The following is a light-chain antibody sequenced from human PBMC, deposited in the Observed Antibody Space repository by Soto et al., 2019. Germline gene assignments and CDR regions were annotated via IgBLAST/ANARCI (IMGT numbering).Light chain of an antibody. Sequence: EIVMTQSPATLSVSPGERATLSCRASQSVSSNLAWYQQKPGQAPRLLIYGASTRATGIPARFSGSASGTEFTLTISSLQSEDFAVYYCQQYNNWPETFGQGTKV. CDR2: GAS. CDR3: QQYNNWPET. V-gene: IGKV3-15*01. J-gene: IGKJ1*01. CDR1: QSVSSN.